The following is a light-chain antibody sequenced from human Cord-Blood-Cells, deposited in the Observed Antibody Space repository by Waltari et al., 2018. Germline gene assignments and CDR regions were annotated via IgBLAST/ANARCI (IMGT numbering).Light chain of an antibody. Sequence: QSALTQPASVSGSPGQSITISCTGTSSDVGSYNLVSWYQQHPGKAPKLMIYEGSKRPSGVSKRFSGSKSGNTASLTISGLQAEDEADYYCCSYAGSSTWVFGGGT. V-gene: IGLV2-23*01. CDR2: EGS. J-gene: IGLJ3*02. CDR1: SSDVGSYNL. CDR3: CSYAGSSTWV.